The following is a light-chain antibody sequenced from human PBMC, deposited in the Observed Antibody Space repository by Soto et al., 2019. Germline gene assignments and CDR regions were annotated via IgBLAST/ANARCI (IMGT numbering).Light chain of an antibody. CDR2: DAS. CDR3: QQYDNLLAFT. Sequence: DIQMTQSPSSLSASVGDRVTITCQASQDISNYLNWYQQKPGKAPKLLIYDASNLETGVPSRFSGSGSGTDFTFTISSLQPEDIATYYCQQYDNLLAFTFGPGTQVDIK. V-gene: IGKV1-33*01. J-gene: IGKJ3*01. CDR1: QDISNY.